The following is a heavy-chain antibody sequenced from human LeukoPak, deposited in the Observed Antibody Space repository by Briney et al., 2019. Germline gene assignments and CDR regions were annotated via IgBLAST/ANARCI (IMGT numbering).Heavy chain of an antibody. Sequence: PGGSLRLSCAASGFTFSSYWMSWVRQAPGKGLEWVANIKQDGSEKYYVDSVKGRFTISRDNAKNSLYLQMNSLRAEDTAVYYCASEGVYCSSTSCYDYWGQGTLVTVSS. V-gene: IGHV3-7*01. CDR3: ASEGVYCSSTSCYDY. J-gene: IGHJ4*02. CDR2: IKQDGSEK. D-gene: IGHD2-2*01. CDR1: GFTFSSYW.